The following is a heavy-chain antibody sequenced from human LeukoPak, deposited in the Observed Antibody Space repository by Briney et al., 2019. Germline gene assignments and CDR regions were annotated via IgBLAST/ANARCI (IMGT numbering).Heavy chain of an antibody. J-gene: IGHJ4*02. Sequence: SETLSLTCAVSGDSMISTNWWSWVRQPPGKGLELIGEIYHTGGTNYNPSLQSRVTISIDKSKNQFSLRLSSVTAADTAFYYCARRGGFFDFWGQGTLVTVSS. CDR2: IYHTGGT. CDR1: GDSMISTNW. CDR3: ARRGGFFDF. D-gene: IGHD3-16*01. V-gene: IGHV4-4*02.